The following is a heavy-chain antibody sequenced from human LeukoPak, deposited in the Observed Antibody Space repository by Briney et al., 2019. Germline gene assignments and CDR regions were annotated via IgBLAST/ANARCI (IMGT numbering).Heavy chain of an antibody. CDR3: ARVEAAAGLLYFDY. Sequence: GSLRLSCAASGFTVSSNYMSWVRQAPGKGLEWVSVIYSGGSTYYADSVKGRFTISRDNSKNTLYLQMNSLRAEDTAVYYCARVEAAAGLLYFDYWGQGTLVTVSS. V-gene: IGHV3-53*01. CDR2: IYSGGST. D-gene: IGHD6-13*01. CDR1: GFTVSSNY. J-gene: IGHJ4*02.